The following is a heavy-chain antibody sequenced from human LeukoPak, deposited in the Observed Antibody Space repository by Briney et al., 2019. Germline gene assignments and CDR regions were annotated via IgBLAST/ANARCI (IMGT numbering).Heavy chain of an antibody. CDR2: VFYTGSS. CDR1: GGSISSYY. D-gene: IGHD3-16*01. J-gene: IGHJ5*02. V-gene: IGHV4-59*01. CDR3: AKGGEWKFDP. Sequence: SETLSLTCTVSGGSISSYYWSWIRQPPGKGLEWIGHVFYTGSSNYNPSLKSRVTISLDRSNNQFSLRLTSVTAADTAVYYCAKGGEWKFDPWGQGTLAAVSS.